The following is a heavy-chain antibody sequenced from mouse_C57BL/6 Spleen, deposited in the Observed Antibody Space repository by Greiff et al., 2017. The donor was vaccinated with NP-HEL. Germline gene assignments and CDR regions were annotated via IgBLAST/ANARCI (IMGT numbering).Heavy chain of an antibody. V-gene: IGHV5-9-1*02. CDR2: ISSGGDYI. CDR3: TGDESYGISYLYYGMDY. CDR1: GFTFSSYA. Sequence: EVKLVESGDGLVKPGGSLTLSCAASGFTFSSYAMSWVRQTPEKRLEWVAYISSGGDYIYYPDTVKGRFTISRDNARNTLYLQMSSLKSEDTAMYDETGDESYGISYLYYGMDYWGQGTSVTVSS. J-gene: IGHJ4*01. D-gene: IGHD1-1*01.